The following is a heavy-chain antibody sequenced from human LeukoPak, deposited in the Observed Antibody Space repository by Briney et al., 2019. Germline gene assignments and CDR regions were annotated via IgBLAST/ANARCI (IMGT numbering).Heavy chain of an antibody. V-gene: IGHV4-59*01. CDR3: ARAGERGYNGYDDAFDI. J-gene: IGHJ3*02. CDR2: IYYSGST. CDR1: GGSISSYY. Sequence: SETLSLTCTVSGGSISSYYWSWIRQPPGKGLECIGYIYYSGSTNYNPSLKSRVTISVDTSKNQFSLKLSSVTAADTAIYYCARAGERGYNGYDDAFDIWGQGTMVTVSS. D-gene: IGHD5-12*01.